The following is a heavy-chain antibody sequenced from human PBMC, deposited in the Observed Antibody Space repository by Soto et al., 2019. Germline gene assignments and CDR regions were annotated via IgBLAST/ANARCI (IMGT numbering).Heavy chain of an antibody. V-gene: IGHV1-2*02. CDR2: INPNSGGT. D-gene: IGHD2-15*01. J-gene: IGHJ6*02. CDR1: GYTFTGYY. Sequence: ASVRVSCKASGYTFTGYYMHWVRQAPGQGLEWMGWINPNSGGTNYAQKFQGRVTMTRDTSISTAYMELSRLRSDDTAVYYCARGKAFDAPSYSPYGTDVSGQGTRVTVSS. CDR3: ARGKAFDAPSYSPYGTDV.